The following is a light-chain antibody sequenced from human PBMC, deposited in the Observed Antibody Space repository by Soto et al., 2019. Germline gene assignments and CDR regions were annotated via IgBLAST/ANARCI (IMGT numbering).Light chain of an antibody. CDR1: SSDVGGYNY. V-gene: IGLV2-14*01. CDR2: DVT. Sequence: QSALTQPASVSGSPGQSITISCSGTSSDVGGYNYVSWFQQYPGKAPKLLIYDVTNRPSGVSHRFSSSKSGNTASLTISGLQAEDEADYHCSSYTSSTLVVFGGGTQLTVL. J-gene: IGLJ2*01. CDR3: SSYTSSTLVV.